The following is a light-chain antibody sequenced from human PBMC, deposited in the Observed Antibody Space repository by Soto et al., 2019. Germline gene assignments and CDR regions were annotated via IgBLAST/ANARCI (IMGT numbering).Light chain of an antibody. CDR1: SSDVGGYNY. CDR3: SSYTISSTHVI. Sequence: QSALTQPASVSGSPGQSITISCTGTSSDVGGYNYVSWYQQHPGKAPKLMIYGVSNRPSGVSHRFSGSKSGNTASLTISRLQAEDEADYYCSSYTISSTHVIFGGGTKLTVL. CDR2: GVS. J-gene: IGLJ2*01. V-gene: IGLV2-14*01.